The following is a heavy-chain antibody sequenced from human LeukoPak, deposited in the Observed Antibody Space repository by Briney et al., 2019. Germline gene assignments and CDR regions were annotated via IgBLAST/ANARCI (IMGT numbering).Heavy chain of an antibody. CDR3: ARGYYYGSGSWSDI. CDR2: INSDGSST. J-gene: IGHJ3*02. Sequence: GGSLRLSCAASGFTFSSYWMHWVRQAPGKGLVWVSRINSDGSSTSYADSVKGRFTISRDNAKNTLYLQMDSLRAEDTAVYYCARGYYYGSGSWSDIWGQGTMVTVSS. D-gene: IGHD3-10*01. V-gene: IGHV3-74*01. CDR1: GFTFSSYW.